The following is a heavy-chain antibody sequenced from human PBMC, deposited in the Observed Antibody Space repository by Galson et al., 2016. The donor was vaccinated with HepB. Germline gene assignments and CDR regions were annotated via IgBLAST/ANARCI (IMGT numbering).Heavy chain of an antibody. Sequence: SLRLSCAASGFTVSNNYMSWVRQAPGKGLEWVSLIYSGGSTYYADSVKGRFTISRDNSKNTLFLQMNSLRAEDTAVYYCVKDHSSSWLTECWGQGTLVTVSS. CDR2: IYSGGST. CDR3: VKDHSSSWLTEC. J-gene: IGHJ4*02. D-gene: IGHD6-13*01. CDR1: GFTVSNNY. V-gene: IGHV3-53*05.